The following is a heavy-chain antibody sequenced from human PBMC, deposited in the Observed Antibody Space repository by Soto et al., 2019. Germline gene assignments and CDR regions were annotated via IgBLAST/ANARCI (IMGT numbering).Heavy chain of an antibody. Sequence: PSETLSLTCAVYGGSFSGYYWSWIRQPPGKGLEWIGEINHSGSTNYNPSLKSRVTISVDTSKNQFSLKLSSVTAADTAVYYCARGGGYYGSGSYYHLGGWFDPWGQGTLVTVSS. CDR1: GGSFSGYY. V-gene: IGHV4-34*01. D-gene: IGHD3-10*01. J-gene: IGHJ5*02. CDR2: INHSGST. CDR3: ARGGGYYGSGSYYHLGGWFDP.